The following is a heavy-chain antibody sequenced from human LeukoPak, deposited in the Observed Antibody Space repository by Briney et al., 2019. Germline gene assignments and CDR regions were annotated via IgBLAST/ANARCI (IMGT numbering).Heavy chain of an antibody. J-gene: IGHJ4*02. CDR3: ARWLSGPFDY. D-gene: IGHD3-3*01. CDR1: GFTFSSYE. V-gene: IGHV3-48*03. Sequence: GGSLGLSLAASGFTFSSYESNWVRQAPGKGLEWVSYISSSGSTIYYADSVKGRFTISRDNAKNSLYLQMNSLRAEDTAVYYCARWLSGPFDYWGQGTLVTVSS. CDR2: ISSSGSTI.